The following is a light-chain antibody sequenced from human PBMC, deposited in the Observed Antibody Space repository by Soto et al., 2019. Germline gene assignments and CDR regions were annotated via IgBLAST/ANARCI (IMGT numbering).Light chain of an antibody. CDR3: QQYGNSPWT. V-gene: IGKV3-20*01. J-gene: IGKJ1*01. CDR2: GAS. CDR1: QSVSSSY. Sequence: EVVLTQSPGTLALSRGERATLSCRASQSVSSSYLAWYQHRPGQAPRLLIFGASSRATGIPDRFSGTGPGTDFTLTISRLEPEDFAVYYCQQYGNSPWTFGQGTKVEIK.